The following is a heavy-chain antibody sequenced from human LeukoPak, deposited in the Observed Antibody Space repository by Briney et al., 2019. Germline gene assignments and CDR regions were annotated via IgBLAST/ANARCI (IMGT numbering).Heavy chain of an antibody. CDR2: IYTSGST. Sequence: SGTLSLTCTVSGGSISSYYWSWIRQPAGKGLEWIGRIYTSGSTNYNPSLKSRVTMSVDTSKNQFSLKLSSVTAADTAVYYCARSPRYQLLLPFDYWGQGTLVTVSS. D-gene: IGHD2-2*01. J-gene: IGHJ4*02. CDR3: ARSPRYQLLLPFDY. V-gene: IGHV4-4*07. CDR1: GGSISSYY.